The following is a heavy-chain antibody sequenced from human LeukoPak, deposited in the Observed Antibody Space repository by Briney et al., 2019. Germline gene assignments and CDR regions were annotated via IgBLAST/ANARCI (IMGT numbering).Heavy chain of an antibody. CDR2: ISSNGGST. CDR1: GFTFSSYA. V-gene: IGHV3-64*01. CDR3: ARDLAD. J-gene: IGHJ4*02. Sequence: PGGSLRLSCAASGFTFSSYAMHWVRQAPGKGLEYVSAISSNGGSTYYANSVKGRFTISRDNSKNTLYLQMGSLRAEDMAVYYCARDLADWGQGTLVTVSS. D-gene: IGHD3-16*01.